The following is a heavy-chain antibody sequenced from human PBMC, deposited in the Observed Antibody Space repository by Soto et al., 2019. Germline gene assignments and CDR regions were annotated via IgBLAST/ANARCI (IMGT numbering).Heavy chain of an antibody. D-gene: IGHD5-12*01. CDR1: GFTFSNYW. Sequence: AGGSLRLSCAASGFTFSNYWMSWVRQAPGRGLEWVADIKQDGSEKNYVDSVKGRFTISRDKAKNSLYLQMKSLRAEDTAVYYCARQRWLQLRHFDYWGQGTPVTVSS. V-gene: IGHV3-7*03. CDR2: IKQDGSEK. J-gene: IGHJ4*02. CDR3: ARQRWLQLRHFDY.